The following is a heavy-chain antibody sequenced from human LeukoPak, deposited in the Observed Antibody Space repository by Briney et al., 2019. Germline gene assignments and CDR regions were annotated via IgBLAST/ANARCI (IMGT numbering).Heavy chain of an antibody. J-gene: IGHJ4*02. CDR2: ISNSETT. CDR3: ARTGLLWFGEANFDY. V-gene: IGHV4-39*07. CDR1: GASIIGSGYY. Sequence: SETLSLTCAVSGASIIGSGYYLGWIRQPPGKGLEWIGYISNSETTDYGPSFKSRVTMSLDTSKNQFSLKLSSVTAADTAVYYCARTGLLWFGEANFDYWGQGTLVTVSS. D-gene: IGHD3-10*01.